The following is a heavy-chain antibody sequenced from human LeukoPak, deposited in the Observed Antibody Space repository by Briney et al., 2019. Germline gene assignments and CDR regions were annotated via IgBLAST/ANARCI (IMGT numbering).Heavy chain of an antibody. CDR2: MYHSGST. D-gene: IGHD6-19*01. V-gene: IGHV4-39*07. CDR1: GGSISSSSYY. Sequence: SETLSLTRTVSGGSISSSSYYWGWIRQPPGKGLEWIGSMYHSGSTYYNPSLKSRVTISVDTSKNQFSLKLSSVTAADTGVYYCARSIYSTGWYDYWGQGTLVTVSS. CDR3: ARSIYSTGWYDY. J-gene: IGHJ4*02.